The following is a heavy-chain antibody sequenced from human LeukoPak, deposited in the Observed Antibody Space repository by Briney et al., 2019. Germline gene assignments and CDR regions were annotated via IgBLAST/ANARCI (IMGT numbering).Heavy chain of an antibody. V-gene: IGHV3-53*01. J-gene: IGHJ4*02. CDR3: ARVIVKPSLDYFDY. CDR1: GFTVSSNY. D-gene: IGHD3-22*01. Sequence: GGSLRLSCAASGFTVSSNYMSWVRQAPGKGLEWVSVIYSGGSTYYADSVKGRFTISRDNPKNTLYLQMNSLRAEDTAVYYCARVIVKPSLDYFDYWGQGTLVTVSS. CDR2: IYSGGST.